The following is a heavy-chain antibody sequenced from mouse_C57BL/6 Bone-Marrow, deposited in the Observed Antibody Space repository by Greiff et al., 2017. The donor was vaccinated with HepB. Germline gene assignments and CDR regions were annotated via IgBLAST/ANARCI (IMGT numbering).Heavy chain of an antibody. CDR3: ARKGDSSGFNGLAYAMDY. Sequence: EVQLQQSGPELVKPGASVKIPCKASGYTFTDYNMDWVKQSHGKSLEWIGDINPNNGGTIYNQKFKGKATLTVDKSSSTAYMELRSLTSEDTAVYYCARKGDSSGFNGLAYAMDYWGQGTSVTVSS. J-gene: IGHJ4*01. CDR1: GYTFTDYN. CDR2: INPNNGGT. V-gene: IGHV1-18*01. D-gene: IGHD3-2*02.